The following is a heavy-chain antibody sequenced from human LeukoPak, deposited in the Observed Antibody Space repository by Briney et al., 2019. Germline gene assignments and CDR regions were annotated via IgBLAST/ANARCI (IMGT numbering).Heavy chain of an antibody. Sequence: PGGPLRLSSTASGFTFGDYAMSWVRQAPGKGLEWVGFIRSKAYGGTTEYAASVKGRFTISRDDSKSIAYLQMNSLKTEDTAVYYCTRDVYYYGSGSYLNRDYWGQGTLVTVSS. CDR2: IRSKAYGGTT. J-gene: IGHJ4*02. CDR3: TRDVYYYGSGSYLNRDY. V-gene: IGHV3-49*04. CDR1: GFTFGDYA. D-gene: IGHD3-10*01.